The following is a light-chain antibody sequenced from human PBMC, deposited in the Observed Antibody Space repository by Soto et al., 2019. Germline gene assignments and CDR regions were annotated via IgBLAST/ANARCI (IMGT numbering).Light chain of an antibody. CDR2: GAS. CDR3: QQTYSVPWT. CDR1: QTVTGSY. V-gene: IGKV3-20*01. Sequence: EIVLTQSPGTLSLSPGERATLSCRASQTVTGSYLAWYQQKPGQAPRLLIYGASNRATGIPDRFSGSGSGTDFTLTISSLRPEDIGTYFCQQTYSVPWTFGPGTRVEI. J-gene: IGKJ1*01.